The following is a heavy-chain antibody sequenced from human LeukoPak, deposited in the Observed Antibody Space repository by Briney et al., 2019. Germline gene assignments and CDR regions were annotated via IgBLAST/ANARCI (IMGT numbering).Heavy chain of an antibody. Sequence: SVKVSCKASGGTFSSYAISWVRQAPGQGLEWMGRIIPILGIANYAQKFQGRVTITADKSTSTAYMELSSLRSEDTAVYYYAREWVDSSGYYYVGNNWFDPWGQGTLVTVSS. CDR3: AREWVDSSGYYYVGNNWFDP. CDR2: IIPILGIA. J-gene: IGHJ5*02. D-gene: IGHD3-22*01. CDR1: GGTFSSYA. V-gene: IGHV1-69*04.